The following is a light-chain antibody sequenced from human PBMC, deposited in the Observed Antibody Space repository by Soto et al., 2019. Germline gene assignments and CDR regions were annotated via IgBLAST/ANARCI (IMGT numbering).Light chain of an antibody. CDR2: DAS. Sequence: EIVLTQSPGTLSLSPGEGATLSCRASQSVTSSYLAWYQQKRGQAPRLLMYDASSRATGIPDRFSGSGSGTDFNLTVSRLEPEDFAVYFCQQYASSPLTFGGGTKVEIK. CDR3: QQYASSPLT. V-gene: IGKV3-20*01. CDR1: QSVTSSY. J-gene: IGKJ4*01.